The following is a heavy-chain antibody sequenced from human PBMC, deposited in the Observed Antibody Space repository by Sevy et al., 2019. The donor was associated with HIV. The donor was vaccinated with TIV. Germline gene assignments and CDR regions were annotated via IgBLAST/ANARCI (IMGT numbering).Heavy chain of an antibody. Sequence: GGSLRLSCAVSGFTFNTYNMNWVRQAPGKGLEWVSYISYTSTTIYYAHSVRGRFTISRDNAKNTLYLQMNSLRDEDTAVYYCASSDATSRFGYYYFAMDFWGHGTSVTVSS. J-gene: IGHJ6*02. V-gene: IGHV3-48*02. CDR1: GFTFNTYN. CDR2: ISYTSTTI. D-gene: IGHD3-22*01. CDR3: ASSDATSRFGYYYFAMDF.